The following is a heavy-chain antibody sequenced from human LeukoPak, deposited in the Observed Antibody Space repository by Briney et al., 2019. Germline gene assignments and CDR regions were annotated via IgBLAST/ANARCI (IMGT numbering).Heavy chain of an antibody. V-gene: IGHV1-2*02. CDR2: INPNSGGT. CDR1: GHTFTGYY. D-gene: IGHD3-10*01. J-gene: IGHJ4*02. CDR3: VRGVIPRVDY. Sequence: ASVRVSCKASGHTFTGYYMHWVRQAPGQGLEWMGWINPNSGGTNYAQKFQGRVTMTRDTSISTAYMELSRLRSDDTAVYYCVRGVIPRVDYWGQGTLVTVSS.